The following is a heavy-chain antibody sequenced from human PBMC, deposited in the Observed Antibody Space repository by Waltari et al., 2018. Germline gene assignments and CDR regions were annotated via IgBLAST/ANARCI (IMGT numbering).Heavy chain of an antibody. CDR2: IYYSGST. V-gene: IGHV4-39*07. D-gene: IGHD5-12*01. CDR3: ARPREVGYSGYSD. J-gene: IGHJ4*02. CDR1: GGSISSSSYY. Sequence: QLQLQESGPGLVKPSETLSLTCTVPGGSISSSSYYWGWIRQPPGKGLEWIGSIYYSGSTYYNPSLKSRVTISVDTSKNQFSLKLSSVTAADTAVYYCARPREVGYSGYSDWGQGTLVTVSS.